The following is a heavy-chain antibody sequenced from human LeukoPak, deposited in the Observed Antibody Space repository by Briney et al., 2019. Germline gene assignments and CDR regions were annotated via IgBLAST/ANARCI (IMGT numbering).Heavy chain of an antibody. CDR1: GFTFSSYN. CDR2: ISSSSSYI. D-gene: IGHD3-9*01. V-gene: IGHV3-21*01. J-gene: IGHJ3*02. CDR3: ERVGYFDWRRDDVFDI. Sequence: GGSLRLSCAASGFTFSSYNINWVRQAPGKGLEWVSSISSSSSYIYYADAVKGRFSITRDNAKNSMYVQMNRLRAEDTAVYYCERVGYFDWRRDDVFDIWGQGTMVTVSS.